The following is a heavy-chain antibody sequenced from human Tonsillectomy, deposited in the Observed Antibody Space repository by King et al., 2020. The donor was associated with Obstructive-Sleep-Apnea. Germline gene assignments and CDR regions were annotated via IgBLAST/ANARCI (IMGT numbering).Heavy chain of an antibody. CDR2: ISGSGGST. J-gene: IGHJ4*02. CDR1: GFSFSSYA. D-gene: IGHD3-3*01. CDR3: AKDLYYDFWSGSSGYFDS. Sequence: VQLVESGGGLVQPGGSLRLSCAASGFSFSSYAMSWVRQAPGKGLEWVSSISGSGGSTYYADSVKGRFTISSDNSKNTLHLQMNSLRAEDTAVYYCAKDLYYDFWSGSSGYFDSWGQGTLVTVSS. V-gene: IGHV3-23*04.